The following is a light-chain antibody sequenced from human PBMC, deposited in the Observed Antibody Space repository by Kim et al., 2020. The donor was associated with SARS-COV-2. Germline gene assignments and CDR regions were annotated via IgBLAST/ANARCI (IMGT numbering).Light chain of an antibody. V-gene: IGKV1-17*03. Sequence: ASVGDRVTTTCRASQGISSYLAWFQQKPGKVPKRLIYAASSLQSGVPSRFSGSGSGTEFTLTISSLQPEDFATYYCLQHDSYPLTFGGGTKVDIK. CDR3: LQHDSYPLT. J-gene: IGKJ4*01. CDR2: AAS. CDR1: QGISSY.